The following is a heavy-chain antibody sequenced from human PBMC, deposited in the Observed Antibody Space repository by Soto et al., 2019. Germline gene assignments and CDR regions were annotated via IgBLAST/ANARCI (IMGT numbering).Heavy chain of an antibody. J-gene: IGHJ6*02. D-gene: IGHD5-12*01. V-gene: IGHV1-3*01. CDR1: GYTFTSYA. CDR2: INAGNGNT. CDR3: ARDYYRFNSGYGFSMDG. Sequence: ASVKVSCKASGYTFTSYAMHWVRQAPGQRLEWMGWINAGNGNTKYSQKFQGRVTITRDTSASTAYMELSSLRSEDTAVYYCARDYYRFNSGYGFSMDGWGQGTTVTVSS.